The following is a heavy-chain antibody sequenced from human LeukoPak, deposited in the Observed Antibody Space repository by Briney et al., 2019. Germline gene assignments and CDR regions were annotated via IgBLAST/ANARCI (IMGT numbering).Heavy chain of an antibody. CDR2: IIPIFNTT. D-gene: IGHD5-12*01. J-gene: IGHJ6*02. CDR1: GDTFSNYA. CDR3: ASSSGYDFVNYGMDV. V-gene: IGHV1-69*01. Sequence: SVKVSCKASGDTFSNYAINWVRQAPGQGLEWMGGIIPIFNTTNYAQNFQGRVTITADESTSTAYMELSSLRSEDTAVYYCASSSGYDFVNYGMDVWGQGTTVTVSS.